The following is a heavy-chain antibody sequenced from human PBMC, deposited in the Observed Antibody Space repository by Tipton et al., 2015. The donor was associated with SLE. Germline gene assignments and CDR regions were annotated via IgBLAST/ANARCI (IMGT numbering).Heavy chain of an antibody. V-gene: IGHV4-39*07. CDR3: ARGELIEGFDP. Sequence: TLSLTCPVSGGSISSGSHWWGWIRQPPGKGPEWIGTLYSRGSAYSNPSLQSRVTISMDTSKSQFSLTLKSVTAADTAVYFCARGELIEGFDPWGQGTLVTVSS. CDR2: LYSRGSA. J-gene: IGHJ5*02. D-gene: IGHD3-22*01. CDR1: GGSISSGSHW.